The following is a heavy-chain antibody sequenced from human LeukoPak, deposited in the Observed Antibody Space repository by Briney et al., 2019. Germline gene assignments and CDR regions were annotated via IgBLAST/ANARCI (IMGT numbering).Heavy chain of an antibody. V-gene: IGHV3-23*01. Sequence: GGSLRLSCAASGFTFYNYAMSWVRQAPGKGLEWVSALIDSGDTTYYADSVKGRFTISRDNSKNTLFLQMNSLTAEDTAIYYCVKEGGSFLTWFDSWGQGSLVTVSS. CDR2: LIDSGDTT. CDR1: GFTFYNYA. CDR3: VKEGGSFLTWFDS. J-gene: IGHJ5*01. D-gene: IGHD2-15*01.